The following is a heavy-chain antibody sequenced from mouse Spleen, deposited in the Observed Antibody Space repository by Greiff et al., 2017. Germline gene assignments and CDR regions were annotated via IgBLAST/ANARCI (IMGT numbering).Heavy chain of an antibody. CDR1: GYTFTSYW. V-gene: IGHV1-54*01. CDR3: ARWLLRGAGYAMDY. D-gene: IGHD2-3*01. Sequence: QVQLQQPGAELVKPGASVKLSCKASGYTFTSYWMQWVKQRPGQGLEWIGVINPGSGGTNYNEKFKGKATLTADKSSSTAYMQLSSLTSEDSAVYFCARWLLRGAGYAMDYWGQGTSVTVSS. J-gene: IGHJ4*01. CDR2: INPGSGGT.